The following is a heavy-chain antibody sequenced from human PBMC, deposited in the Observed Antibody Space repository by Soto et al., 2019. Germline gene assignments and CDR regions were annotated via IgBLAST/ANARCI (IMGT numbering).Heavy chain of an antibody. CDR3: AKGVDIGIPTKGWYFYL. D-gene: IGHD5-12*01. CDR2: ISWNSGSI. V-gene: IGHV3-9*01. Sequence: EMQLVESGGGLVQPGRSLRLSCAASGFTFDDYAMHWVRQAPGKGLEWVSGISWNSGSIGYADSVKGRFTISRDNAKNSLYLQMNSLRAEDTALYYCAKGVDIGIPTKGWYFYLWGRGTLVTVSS. J-gene: IGHJ2*01. CDR1: GFTFDDYA.